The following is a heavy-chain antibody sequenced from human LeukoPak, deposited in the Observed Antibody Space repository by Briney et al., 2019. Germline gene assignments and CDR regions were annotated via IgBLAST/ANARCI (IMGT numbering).Heavy chain of an antibody. CDR1: GYTFTSYD. CDR3: ARGPKIAAGDAFDI. J-gene: IGHJ3*02. Sequence: ASVKVSCKASGYTFTSYDINWVRQATGQGLEWMGWMNPNSGNTGYAQKFQGRVTMTTDASTSTACMELRSLRSDDTAVYYCARGPKIAAGDAFDIWGQGTMVTVSS. CDR2: MNPNSGNT. V-gene: IGHV1-8*01. D-gene: IGHD6-13*01.